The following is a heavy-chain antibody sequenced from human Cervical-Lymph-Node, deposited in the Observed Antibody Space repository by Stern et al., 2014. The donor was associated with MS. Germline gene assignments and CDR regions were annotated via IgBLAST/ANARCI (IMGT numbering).Heavy chain of an antibody. Sequence: VQLEESGPGLMKPSETLSLTCTVSGGSMSGYYWSWIRQPPGKGLEWIAYIHYSGSTNSNPSLKSRVTISIDTSRNQFSLKLSSVTAADTAVYYCARHALEMATKIDYWGQGTLVTVSS. CDR1: GGSMSGYY. J-gene: IGHJ4*02. CDR2: IHYSGST. CDR3: ARHALEMATKIDY. V-gene: IGHV4-59*08. D-gene: IGHD5-24*01.